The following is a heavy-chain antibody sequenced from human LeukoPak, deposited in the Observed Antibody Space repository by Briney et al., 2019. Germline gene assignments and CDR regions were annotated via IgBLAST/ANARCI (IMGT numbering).Heavy chain of an antibody. J-gene: IGHJ6*03. CDR1: GFTSSSYW. Sequence: GGSLRLSCAASGFTSSSYWMSWVRQAPGKGLEWVANIKQDGSEKYYVDSVKGRFTISRDNAKNSLYLQMNSLGAEDTAVYYCAREWQGYSSSRRASYYYMDVWGKGTTVTVSS. V-gene: IGHV3-7*01. D-gene: IGHD6-6*01. CDR3: AREWQGYSSSRRASYYYMDV. CDR2: IKQDGSEK.